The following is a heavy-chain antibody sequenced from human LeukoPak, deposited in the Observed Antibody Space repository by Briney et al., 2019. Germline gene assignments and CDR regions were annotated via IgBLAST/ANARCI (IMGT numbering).Heavy chain of an antibody. CDR1: GFTFDDYA. CDR2: ISWNSGSI. CDR3: AKEVADSSSWYVGFDY. V-gene: IGHV3-9*01. D-gene: IGHD6-13*01. Sequence: PGRSLRLSCAASGFTFDDYAMHWVRQAPGKGLEWVSGISWNSGSIGYADSVKGRFTISRDNAKNSLYLQMNSLRAEDTALYYCAKEVADSSSWYVGFDYWGQGTLVPSPQ. J-gene: IGHJ4*02.